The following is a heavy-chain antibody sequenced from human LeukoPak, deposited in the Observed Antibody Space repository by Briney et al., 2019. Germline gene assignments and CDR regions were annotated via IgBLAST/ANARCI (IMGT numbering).Heavy chain of an antibody. CDR3: AARGASSSSLRPLDF. V-gene: IGHV1-8*01. CDR2: MNPNSGNT. J-gene: IGHJ4*02. CDR1: GYTFTSYD. Sequence: GASVTVSCEASGYTFTSYDINWVRQATGQGPEWMGWMNPNSGNTGYAQKFQGRVTMTRNTSISTAYMELSSLRSDDTAVYYCAARGASSSSLRPLDFWGQGTLVTVSS. D-gene: IGHD6-6*01.